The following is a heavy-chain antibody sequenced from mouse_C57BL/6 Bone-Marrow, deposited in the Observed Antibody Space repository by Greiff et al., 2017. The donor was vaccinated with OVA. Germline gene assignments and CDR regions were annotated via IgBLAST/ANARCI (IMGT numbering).Heavy chain of an antibody. Sequence: QVQLQQSGAELVKPGASVKISCKASGYAFSSYWMNWVKQRPGKGLEWIGQIYPGDGDTNYNGKFKGKATLTADKSSSTAYMQLSSLTSEDSAVYFCARRLLITPVFDVWGTGTTVTVSS. CDR2: IYPGDGDT. CDR1: GYAFSSYW. V-gene: IGHV1-80*01. J-gene: IGHJ1*03. D-gene: IGHD1-1*01. CDR3: ARRLLITPVFDV.